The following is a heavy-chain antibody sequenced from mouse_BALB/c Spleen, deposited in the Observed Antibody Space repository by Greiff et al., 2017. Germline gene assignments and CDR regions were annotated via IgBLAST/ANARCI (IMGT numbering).Heavy chain of an antibody. Sequence: QVTLKVSGPGILQPSQTLSLTCSFSGFSLSTSGMGVSWIRQPSGKGLEWLAHIYWDDDKRYNPSLKSRLTISKDTSRNQVFLKITSVDTADTATYYCALITTVVATGRFAYWGQGTLVTVSA. CDR1: GFSLSTSGMG. J-gene: IGHJ3*01. V-gene: IGHV8-12*01. D-gene: IGHD1-1*01. CDR3: ALITTVVATGRFAY. CDR2: IYWDDDK.